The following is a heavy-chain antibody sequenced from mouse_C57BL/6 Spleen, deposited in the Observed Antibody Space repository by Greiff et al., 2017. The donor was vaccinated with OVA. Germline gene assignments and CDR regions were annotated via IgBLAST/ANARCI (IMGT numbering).Heavy chain of an antibody. V-gene: IGHV1-80*01. J-gene: IGHJ2*01. CDR1: GYAFSSYW. Sequence: QVQLQQSGAELVKPGASVKISCKASGYAFSSYWMNWVKQRPGKGLEWIGQIYPGDGDTNYNGKFKGKATLTADKSSSTAYMQLSSLTSEDSAVYFCERGGGPCYFDYWGQGTTLTVSS. CDR3: ERGGGPCYFDY. CDR2: IYPGDGDT.